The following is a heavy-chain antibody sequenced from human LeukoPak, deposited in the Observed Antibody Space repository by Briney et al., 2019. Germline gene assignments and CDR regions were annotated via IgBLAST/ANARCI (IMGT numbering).Heavy chain of an antibody. CDR3: ARNYGGNSDFDY. V-gene: IGHV1-46*01. CDR1: GYTFTTYY. J-gene: IGHJ4*02. CDR2: INPSSGRI. Sequence: GASVKVSCKASGYTFTTYYIYWVRQAPGQGLEWMGIINPSSGRISYAQKFQGRVTMTRDTSTSTVYMELSSLRSEDTAVYYCARNYGGNSDFDYWGQGTLVTVSS. D-gene: IGHD4-23*01.